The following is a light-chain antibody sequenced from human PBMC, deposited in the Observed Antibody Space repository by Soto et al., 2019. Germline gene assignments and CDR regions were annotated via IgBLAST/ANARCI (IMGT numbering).Light chain of an antibody. CDR3: NSYAGSNGVV. V-gene: IGLV2-8*01. CDR1: SSAVGGYNY. CDR2: EVS. J-gene: IGLJ2*01. Sequence: QSALTQPPSASGSPGQSVTISCTGTSSAVGGYNYVSWYQHHPGKAPKVMIYEVSKRPSGVPDRFSGSKSGNTASLTVSGLQTEDEADYYCNSYAGSNGVVFGGGTKLTVL.